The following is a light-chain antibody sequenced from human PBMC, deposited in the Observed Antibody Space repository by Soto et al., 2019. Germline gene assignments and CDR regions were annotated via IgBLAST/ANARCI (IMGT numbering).Light chain of an antibody. CDR2: MND. Sequence: QSVLTQPPSASGNPGQRLTISCSGSTSNIFRIYVYWYRQLPGTAPRLLISMNDQRPSGVPDRFSGSKSGTAASLAISGLRSEDEADYYCAAWDDSLSGVVFGTGTKLTVL. CDR1: TSNIFRIY. J-gene: IGLJ1*01. CDR3: AAWDDSLSGVV. V-gene: IGLV1-47*01.